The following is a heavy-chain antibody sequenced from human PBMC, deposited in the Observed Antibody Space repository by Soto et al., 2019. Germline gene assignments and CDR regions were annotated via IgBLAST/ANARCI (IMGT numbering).Heavy chain of an antibody. D-gene: IGHD6-19*01. CDR2: ISHTGST. CDR3: AKNNGWSQDP. Sequence: PSETLSLTCAVSGASVNYWWSWVRQPPGKGLEWIGEISHTGSTNYNPALKSRVTISVDKSKNQFSLNLTSVTAADTAVYYCAKNNGWSQDPWGQGTLVTVS. J-gene: IGHJ5*02. CDR1: GASVNYW. V-gene: IGHV4-4*02.